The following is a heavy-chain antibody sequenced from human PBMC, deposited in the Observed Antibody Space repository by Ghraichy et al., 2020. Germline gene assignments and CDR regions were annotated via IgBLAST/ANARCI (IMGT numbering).Heavy chain of an antibody. CDR1: GFTLSDHY. Sequence: GGSLRLSCAVSGFTLSDHYMDWVRQAPGKGLEWVGRSRNKAKSYTTDYAASVKGRFSISRDDSQNSLHLQINSLKAADTAMYYCLRPSWGDYTSDIWGQGTMVTVSS. CDR2: SRNKAKSYTT. CDR3: LRPSWGDYTSDI. D-gene: IGHD7-27*01. V-gene: IGHV3-72*01. J-gene: IGHJ3*02.